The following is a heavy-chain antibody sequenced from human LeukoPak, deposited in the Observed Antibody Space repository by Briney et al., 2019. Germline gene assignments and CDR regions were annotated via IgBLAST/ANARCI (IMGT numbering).Heavy chain of an antibody. Sequence: PGGCLRLSCAASGFTFSSFWMSWVRQAPGKGLEWVANIKQDGIDKNYVDSVKGRFAISRDNTKNSLYLQMNSLRAEDTAVYYCARVVPFDFWGQGSLVTVTS. J-gene: IGHJ4*02. CDR2: IKQDGIDK. CDR3: ARVVPFDF. D-gene: IGHD2-15*01. V-gene: IGHV3-7*02. CDR1: GFTFSSFW.